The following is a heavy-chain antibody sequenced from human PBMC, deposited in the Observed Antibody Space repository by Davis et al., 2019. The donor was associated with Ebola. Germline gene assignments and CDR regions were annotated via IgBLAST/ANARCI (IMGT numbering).Heavy chain of an antibody. Sequence: GESLKISCAASGFTFSTYWIHWVRQAPGKGLMWVSRISPDGGRTGYADSVRGRFTISRDIAKNTLFLQMNSLTADDSAVYYCTRDFDWHDGSWGQGTLVTVSS. CDR2: ISPDGGRT. J-gene: IGHJ5*02. CDR1: GFTFSTYW. D-gene: IGHD3-9*01. V-gene: IGHV3-74*01. CDR3: TRDFDWHDGS.